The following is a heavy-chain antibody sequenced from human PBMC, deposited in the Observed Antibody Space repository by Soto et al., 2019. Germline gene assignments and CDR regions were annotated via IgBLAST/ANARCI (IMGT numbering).Heavy chain of an antibody. D-gene: IGHD2-8*01. CDR2: IIPIFGTA. J-gene: IGHJ4*02. CDR3: ARVSVLMVYAMGSYFDY. Sequence: QVQLVQSGAEVKKPGSSVKVSCKASGGTFSSYAISWVRQAPGQGLEWMGGIIPIFGTANYAQKFQGRVTITADESTSTAYMELSSLRAEDTAVYYCARVSVLMVYAMGSYFDYWGQGTLVTVSS. V-gene: IGHV1-69*01. CDR1: GGTFSSYA.